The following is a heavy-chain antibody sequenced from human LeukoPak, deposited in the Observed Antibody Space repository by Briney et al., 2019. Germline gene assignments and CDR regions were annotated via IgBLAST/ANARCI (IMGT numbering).Heavy chain of an antibody. D-gene: IGHD3-10*01. CDR3: AGASWFHDAFDI. Sequence: ASVKVSCKASGYTFTSYDINWVRQATGQGLEWMGWMNPNSGNTGYAQKFQGRVTMTRNTSISTAYMELSSLRSEDTAVYYCAGASWFHDAFDIWGQGTMVTVSS. V-gene: IGHV1-8*01. CDR2: MNPNSGNT. CDR1: GYTFTSYD. J-gene: IGHJ3*02.